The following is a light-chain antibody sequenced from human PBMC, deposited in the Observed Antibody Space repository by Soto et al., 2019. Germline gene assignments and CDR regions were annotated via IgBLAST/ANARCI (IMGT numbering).Light chain of an antibody. CDR3: SSYTSSSTWV. CDR2: DGS. CDR1: SSDVGGYNY. Sequence: QSALTQPASVSGSPGQSITISCTGTSSDVGGYNYVSWYQQHPGKAPKIMIYDGSNRPSGVSNRFSGCKSGNTASLTISGLQAEDEADYYCSSYTSSSTWVFGGGTKLTVL. V-gene: IGLV2-14*01. J-gene: IGLJ2*01.